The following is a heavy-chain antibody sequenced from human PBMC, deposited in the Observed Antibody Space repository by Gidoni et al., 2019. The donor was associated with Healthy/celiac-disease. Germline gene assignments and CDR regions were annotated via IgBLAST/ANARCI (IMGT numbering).Heavy chain of an antibody. Sequence: EVQLVESGGGLVQPGGSLRLSCAASGFTFSTYSMNWVRQAPGKGLEVVSYISSGSNTIYYADSVKGRLTISRDNAKNSLYLQMNSLRAEDTAVYYCARDSFLTVTPNFDYWGQGTLVTVSS. J-gene: IGHJ4*02. V-gene: IGHV3-48*01. D-gene: IGHD4-17*01. CDR3: ARDSFLTVTPNFDY. CDR2: ISSGSNTI. CDR1: GFTFSTYS.